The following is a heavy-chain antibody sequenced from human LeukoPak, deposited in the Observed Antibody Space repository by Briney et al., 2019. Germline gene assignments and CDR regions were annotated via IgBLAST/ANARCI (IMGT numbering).Heavy chain of an antibody. Sequence: GGSLRLSCAASGFTFSKAWMIWVRQAPGKGLEWVARIKTKPEGGTTDYAVPVKGRFTISRDDSKNTLFLQMNSLKTEDTAVYYCTSSGSRWDYFDYWGQGTLATVSS. CDR2: IKTKPEGGTT. CDR1: GFTFSKAW. CDR3: TSSGSRWDYFDY. V-gene: IGHV3-15*05. J-gene: IGHJ4*02. D-gene: IGHD4-23*01.